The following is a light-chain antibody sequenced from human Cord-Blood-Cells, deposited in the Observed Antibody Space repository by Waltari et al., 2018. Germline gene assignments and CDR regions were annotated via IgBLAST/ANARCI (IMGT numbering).Light chain of an antibody. CDR1: SSDVVSYNL. CDR2: EGS. CDR3: CSYAGSSTWV. V-gene: IGLV2-23*01. J-gene: IGLJ3*02. Sequence: QSALTQPASVSGSPGPSITISCTGTSSDVVSYNLVTWYQQHPGKAPNLMIYEGSKRPSGVSNRFPGSKSGNTASLTISGLQAEDEADYYCCSYAGSSTWVFGGGTKLTVL.